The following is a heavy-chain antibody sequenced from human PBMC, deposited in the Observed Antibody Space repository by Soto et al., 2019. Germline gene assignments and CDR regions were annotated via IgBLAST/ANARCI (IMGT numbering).Heavy chain of an antibody. CDR1: GFTFSTYG. D-gene: IGHD3-10*01. CDR3: AKGGGYGSGSYSYYYYYMDV. Sequence: GGSLRLSCAASGFTFSTYGMHWVRQAPGKGLEWVAVISYDGNNKYYADSVKGRFTISRDNSKNTLYLQMNRLRAEDTAVYYCAKGGGYGSGSYSYYYYYMDVWGKGTTVTVSS. J-gene: IGHJ6*03. CDR2: ISYDGNNK. V-gene: IGHV3-30*18.